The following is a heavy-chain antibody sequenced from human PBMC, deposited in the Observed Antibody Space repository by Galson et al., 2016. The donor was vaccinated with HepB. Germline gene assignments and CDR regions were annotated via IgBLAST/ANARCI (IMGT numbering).Heavy chain of an antibody. Sequence: SETLSLTCAVSGGSISSSNWCSWVRQPPGKGLEWIGEIYHSGSTNYNPSLKSRVTISVDKSKNQFSLKLSSVTAADTAVYYCARDRRVITGYYYFDYWGQGTLVTVSS. V-gene: IGHV4-4*02. CDR2: IYHSGST. D-gene: IGHD1-20*01. CDR1: GGSISSSNW. CDR3: ARDRRVITGYYYFDY. J-gene: IGHJ4*02.